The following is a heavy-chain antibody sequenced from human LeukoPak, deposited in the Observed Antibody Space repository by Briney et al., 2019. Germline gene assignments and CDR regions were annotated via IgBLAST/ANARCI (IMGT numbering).Heavy chain of an antibody. CDR3: ARDHTIFGVARYYFDY. CDR2: IWYDGSNK. V-gene: IGHV3-33*01. CDR1: GFTFSSYG. Sequence: PGRSLRLSCAASGFTFSSYGMHWVRQAPGKGLEWVAVIWYDGSNKYCADSVKGRFTISRDNSKNTLYLQMNSLRAEDTAVYYCARDHTIFGVARYYFDYWGQGTLVTVSS. D-gene: IGHD3-3*01. J-gene: IGHJ4*02.